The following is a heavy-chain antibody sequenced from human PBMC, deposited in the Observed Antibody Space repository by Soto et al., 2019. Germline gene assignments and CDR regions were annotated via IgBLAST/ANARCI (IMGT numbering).Heavy chain of an antibody. J-gene: IGHJ6*02. Sequence: EVQLVESGGGLVKPGGSLRLSCAASGFTFSIAWMTWVRQVPGKGLEWVGRIKSKTDGGTTDYAAPVKGRFTISRDDSKNPVYLQINSLNTEDTAVYYCADTYLNHHHYYNMDVWGQGTTVPLSS. CDR2: IKSKTDGGTT. V-gene: IGHV3-15*01. D-gene: IGHD5-18*01. CDR1: GFTFSIAW. CDR3: ADTYLNHHHYYNMDV.